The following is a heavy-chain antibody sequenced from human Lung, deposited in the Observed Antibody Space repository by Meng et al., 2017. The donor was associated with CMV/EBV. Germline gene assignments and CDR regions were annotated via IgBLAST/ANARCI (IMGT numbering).Heavy chain of an antibody. V-gene: IGHV3-7*01. D-gene: IGHD2-2*01. Sequence: ETLSLXCAASGFTFSSYWMSWVRQAPGKGLEWVANIKQDGSEKYYVDSVKGRFTISRDNAKNSLYLQMNSLRAEDTAVYYCARLVFGGAFDIWGQGTMVTVSS. CDR3: ARLVFGGAFDI. J-gene: IGHJ3*02. CDR2: IKQDGSEK. CDR1: GFTFSSYW.